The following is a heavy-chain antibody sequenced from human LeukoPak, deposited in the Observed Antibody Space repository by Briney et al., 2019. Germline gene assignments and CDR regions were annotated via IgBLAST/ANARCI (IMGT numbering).Heavy chain of an antibody. V-gene: IGHV3-23*01. CDR3: AKDQNGPKKWELLGSVAFDY. CDR2: ISGSGGST. CDR1: GFTFSSYA. Sequence: GGSLRLSCAASGFTFSSYAMSWVRQAPGKGLEWVSAISGSGGSTYYADSVKGRFTISRDNSKNTLYLQMNSLRAEDTAVYYCAKDQNGPKKWELLGSVAFDYWGQGTLVTVSS. D-gene: IGHD1-26*01. J-gene: IGHJ4*02.